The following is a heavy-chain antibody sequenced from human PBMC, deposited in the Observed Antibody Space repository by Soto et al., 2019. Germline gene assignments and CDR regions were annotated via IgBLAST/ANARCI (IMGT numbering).Heavy chain of an antibody. J-gene: IGHJ6*02. V-gene: IGHV1-69*13. D-gene: IGHD3-3*01. CDR2: IIPIFGTA. Sequence: SVKVSCKASGGTFSSYAISWVRQAPGQGLEWMGGIIPIFGTANYAQKFQGRVTITADESTSTAYMELSSLRSEDTAVYYCARITGYDFWSGYLETSQNPIGMDLWGQGTTVTVSS. CDR1: GGTFSSYA. CDR3: ARITGYDFWSGYLETSQNPIGMDL.